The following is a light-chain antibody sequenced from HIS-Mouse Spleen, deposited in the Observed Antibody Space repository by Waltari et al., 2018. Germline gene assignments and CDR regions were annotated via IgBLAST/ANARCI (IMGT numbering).Light chain of an antibody. CDR3: SSYTSSSTLHYV. Sequence: QSALTQPASVSGSPGQSITISCTGTSSDVGGYNYVSWYQPHPGKAPKLMIYEVSNRPSGVSNRFSGSKSGNTASLTISGLQAEDEADYYCSSYTSSSTLHYVFGTGTKVTVL. CDR2: EVS. V-gene: IGLV2-14*01. CDR1: SSDVGGYNY. J-gene: IGLJ1*01.